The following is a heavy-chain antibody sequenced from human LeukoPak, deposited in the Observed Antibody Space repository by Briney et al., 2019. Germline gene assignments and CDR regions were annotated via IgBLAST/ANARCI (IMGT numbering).Heavy chain of an antibody. V-gene: IGHV3-23*01. J-gene: IGHJ4*02. D-gene: IGHD5-24*01. CDR1: GFTFRNYG. Sequence: GGSLRLPCAASGFTFRNYGMNWVRQAPGKGLEWVSNIRGRTDDSYYADSVKGRFTISRDNSKDTVYLQMNSLRAEDTAVYFCAKGKSRVVDYWGQGTLVTVSS. CDR2: IRGRTDDS. CDR3: AKGKSRVVDY.